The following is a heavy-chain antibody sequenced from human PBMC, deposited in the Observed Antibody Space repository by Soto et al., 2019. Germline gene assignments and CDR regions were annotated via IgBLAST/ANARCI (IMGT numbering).Heavy chain of an antibody. CDR3: ARGTAGRGWFDP. V-gene: IGHV3-74*01. CDR1: GFTFSSYW. CDR2: INSDGSST. J-gene: IGHJ5*02. D-gene: IGHD6-13*01. Sequence: EVQLVESGGGLVQPGGSLRLSCAASGFTFSSYWMHWVHQAPGKGLVWVSRINSDGSSTSYADSVKGRFTISRDNAKNTLYLQMNSLRVEDTAVYYCARGTAGRGWFDPWGQGTLVTVSS.